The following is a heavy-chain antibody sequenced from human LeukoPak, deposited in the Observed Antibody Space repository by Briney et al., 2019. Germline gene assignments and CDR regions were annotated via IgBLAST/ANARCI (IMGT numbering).Heavy chain of an antibody. CDR1: GFTFSNAW. Sequence: GGSLRLSCAASGFTFSNAWMSWVRQAPGEGLEWVGRIKSKTDGGTTDYAAPVKGRFTISRDDSKNTLYLQMNSLKTEDTAVYYCTTAWTYDYVWGSYRYGVDYWGQGTLVTVSS. CDR3: TTAWTYDYVWGSYRYGVDY. V-gene: IGHV3-15*01. J-gene: IGHJ4*02. D-gene: IGHD3-16*02. CDR2: IKSKTDGGTT.